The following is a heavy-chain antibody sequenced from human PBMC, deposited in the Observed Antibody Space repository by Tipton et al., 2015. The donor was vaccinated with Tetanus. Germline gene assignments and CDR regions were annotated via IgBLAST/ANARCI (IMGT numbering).Heavy chain of an antibody. Sequence: SLRLSCTASEFSFSSYGLSWVRLAPGKGLEWVAVISYDGDNKQYVHSVKGRFTISRDNYKKTLYLQMDDLRLGVTGVYFCAKDAATYYDFWSGYQADNWFDSWGQGTLVTVSP. CDR2: ISYDGDNK. CDR3: AKDAATYYDFWSGYQADNWFDS. D-gene: IGHD3-3*01. V-gene: IGHV3-30*18. J-gene: IGHJ5*01. CDR1: EFSFSSYG.